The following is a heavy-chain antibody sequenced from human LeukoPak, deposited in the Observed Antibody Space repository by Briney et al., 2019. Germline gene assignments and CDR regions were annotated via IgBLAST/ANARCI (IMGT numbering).Heavy chain of an antibody. J-gene: IGHJ4*02. CDR2: IEPSDSET. Sequence: GESLKISCKASGYSFTSYWIGWVRQMPGEGLEWRGIIEPSDSETRYTPSFQGQVTISVDKSLTTADLQWNSLKASDTAMYYCARQTAMGRSGDYWGQGTLVTVSS. D-gene: IGHD5-18*01. CDR1: GYSFTSYW. V-gene: IGHV5-51*01. CDR3: ARQTAMGRSGDY.